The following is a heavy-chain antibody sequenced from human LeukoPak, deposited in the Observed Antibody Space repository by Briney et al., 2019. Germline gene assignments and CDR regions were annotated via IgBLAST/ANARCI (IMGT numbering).Heavy chain of an antibody. D-gene: IGHD5-18*01. CDR1: GGTFSSYA. V-gene: IGHV1-69*13. CDR3: ARSRVDTVHFGY. J-gene: IGHJ4*02. CDR2: IIPIFGTA. Sequence: SVKFSCKAAGGTFSSYAISWVRQAPGQGLEGMGGIIPIFGTANYAQKFQGRVTITADESTSTAYMELSSLRSEDTAVYYCARSRVDTVHFGYWGQGTLLTVSS.